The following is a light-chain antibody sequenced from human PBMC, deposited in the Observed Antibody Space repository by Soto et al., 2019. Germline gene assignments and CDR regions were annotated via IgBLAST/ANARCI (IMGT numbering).Light chain of an antibody. J-gene: IGLJ3*02. V-gene: IGLV7-46*01. CDR2: DIS. CDR1: TGVVTSGHY. Sequence: QAVVTQEPSLTVSPGGTVTLTCDSSTGVVTSGHYPHWFQQKPGRAPRTLMYDISNRHSWTPARFSGSLLGGKAALTLSGAQPEDEAEYYCLLYDGGPWVFGGGTKLTVL. CDR3: LLYDGGPWV.